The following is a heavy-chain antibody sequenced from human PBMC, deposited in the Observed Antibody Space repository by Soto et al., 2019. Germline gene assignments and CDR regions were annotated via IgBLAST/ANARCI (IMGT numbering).Heavy chain of an antibody. Sequence: QITLKESGPKLVNPTQTLTLTCTVSGFSLSTSGVGVGWVRQPPGKALEWLTLIYWDDDKRYSPSLKSRLSINKDTSNIQVVFTMTNMDPMDTATYYCVQQEWNNNNDYVDLWGRGTLVTVSS. D-gene: IGHD3-3*01. V-gene: IGHV2-5*02. CDR1: GFSLSTSGVG. CDR2: IYWDDDK. J-gene: IGHJ2*01. CDR3: VQQEWNNNNDYVDL.